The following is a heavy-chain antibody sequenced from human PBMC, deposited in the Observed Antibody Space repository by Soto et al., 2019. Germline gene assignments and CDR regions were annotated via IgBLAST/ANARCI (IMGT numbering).Heavy chain of an antibody. D-gene: IGHD1-1*01. Sequence: QLQLQESGSGLVKPSQTLSLTCAVSGGSISSGGYSWSWIRQPPGKGLEWIGYIYHDGSTYYNPSLKSRVTISVDRSKNQFSRKLTSVTAADTAVYYCGRRVNSVVDPWGQGTLVTVSS. CDR1: GGSISSGGYS. V-gene: IGHV4-30-2*01. J-gene: IGHJ5*02. CDR3: GRRVNSVVDP. CDR2: IYHDGST.